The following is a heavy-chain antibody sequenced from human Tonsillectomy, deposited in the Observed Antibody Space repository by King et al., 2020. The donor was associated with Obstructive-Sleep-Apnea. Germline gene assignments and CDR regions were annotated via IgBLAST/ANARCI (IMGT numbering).Heavy chain of an antibody. V-gene: IGHV4-34*01. Sequence: VQLQQWGAGLLKPSETLSLTCAVYGGSFSDYYWSWIRQPPGKGLEWIGEINHSGSTNYNPSLKSRVTISVDTSKNQFSLNLSSVTAADTAVYYCAGDSGAASVNWFDPWGQGALVTVSS. CDR3: AGDSGAASVNWFDP. J-gene: IGHJ5*02. CDR2: INHSGST. CDR1: GGSFSDYY. D-gene: IGHD6-13*01.